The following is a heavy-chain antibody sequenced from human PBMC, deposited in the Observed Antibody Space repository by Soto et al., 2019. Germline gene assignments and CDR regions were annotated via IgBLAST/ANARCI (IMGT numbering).Heavy chain of an antibody. V-gene: IGHV1-69*13. D-gene: IGHD3-9*01. Sequence: SVKVSCKASGGTFSSYAISWVRQAPGQGLEWMGGIIPIFGTANYAQKFQGRVTITADESTSTAYMELSSLRSEDTAVYYCARGPALRYFDWLLDPNWFDPWGQGTLVTVSS. CDR3: ARGPALRYFDWLLDPNWFDP. CDR2: IIPIFGTA. CDR1: GGTFSSYA. J-gene: IGHJ5*02.